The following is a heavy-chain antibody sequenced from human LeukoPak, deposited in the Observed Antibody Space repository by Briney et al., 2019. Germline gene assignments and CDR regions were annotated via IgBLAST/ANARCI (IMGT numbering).Heavy chain of an antibody. CDR3: ARSIPFDY. CDR2: IYYSGST. J-gene: IGHJ4*02. V-gene: IGHV4-59*01. CDR1: GGSISSYY. Sequence: SETLSLTCTVSGGSISSYYWSWIRQPPGKGLEWIGYIYYSGSTNYNPSLKSRVTISVDTSKNQFSLKLSSVSAADTAVYYCARSIPFDYWGQGTLVTVSS.